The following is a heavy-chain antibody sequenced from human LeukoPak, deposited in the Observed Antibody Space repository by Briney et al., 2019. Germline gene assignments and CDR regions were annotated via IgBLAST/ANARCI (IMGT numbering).Heavy chain of an antibody. V-gene: IGHV4-34*01. Sequence: PSETLSLTCAVYGGSFSGYYWGWIRQPPGKGLEWIGSIYYRGSTYYNPSLKSRVTISLDTSKDQFSLKLSSVTAADTAVYYCARSRWLSDPYFDYWGQGTLVTVSS. CDR1: GGSFSGYY. CDR3: ARSRWLSDPYFDY. D-gene: IGHD3-22*01. CDR2: IYYRGST. J-gene: IGHJ4*02.